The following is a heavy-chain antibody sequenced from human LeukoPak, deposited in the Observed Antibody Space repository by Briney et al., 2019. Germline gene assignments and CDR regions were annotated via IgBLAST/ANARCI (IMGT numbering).Heavy chain of an antibody. D-gene: IGHD3-22*01. J-gene: IGHJ4*02. Sequence: NPSETLSLTCTVSDASISNYFWSWIRQPAGKGLEWIGRIYTSGSTDYNPSLKSRLTMSVDTSKNQFSLKLSSVTAADTAVFFCARESKTYDGSGYYLDYWGQGTLVTVSS. CDR2: IYTSGST. CDR3: ARESKTYDGSGYYLDY. CDR1: DASISNYF. V-gene: IGHV4-4*07.